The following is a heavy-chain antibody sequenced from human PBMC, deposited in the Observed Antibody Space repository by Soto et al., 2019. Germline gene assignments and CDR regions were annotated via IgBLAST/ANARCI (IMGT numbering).Heavy chain of an antibody. CDR3: ARVGSIAARPGRVDAFDI. Sequence: SETLSLTCTVSGGSISSSSYYWGWIRQPPGKGLEWIGNIYYSGSTYYNPSLKSRVTISVDTSKNQFSLKLSSVTAADTAVYYCARVGSIAARPGRVDAFDIWGQGTMVTVSS. V-gene: IGHV4-39*07. D-gene: IGHD6-6*01. CDR2: IYYSGST. J-gene: IGHJ3*02. CDR1: GGSISSSSYY.